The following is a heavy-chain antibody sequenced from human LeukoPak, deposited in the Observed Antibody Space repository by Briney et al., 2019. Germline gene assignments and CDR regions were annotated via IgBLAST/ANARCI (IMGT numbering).Heavy chain of an antibody. Sequence: PGGSLRLSCAASGFTFENYWMTWVRQAPGKGLEWVATIKGDGSEKFHVDSVKGRITISRDNANNSLSLQMNSLRVEDTAVYYCATYYYDSSGYFQHWGQGTLVTVSS. D-gene: IGHD3-22*01. CDR3: ATYYYDSSGYFQH. CDR2: IKGDGSEK. V-gene: IGHV3-7*01. J-gene: IGHJ1*01. CDR1: GFTFENYW.